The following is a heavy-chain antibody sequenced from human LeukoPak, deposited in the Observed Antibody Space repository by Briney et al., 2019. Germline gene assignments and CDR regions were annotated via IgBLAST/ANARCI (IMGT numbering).Heavy chain of an antibody. CDR1: GYTFTGYY. J-gene: IGHJ6*03. D-gene: IGHD3-22*01. CDR2: INPNSGGT. Sequence: ASVKVSCKASGYTFTGYYMHWVRQAPGQGLEWMGWINPNSGGTNYAQKFQGRVTMTRDTSISTAYMELSRLRSDDTAVYYCARGDYYDSSGYLYYYYYYYTDVWGKGTTVTVSS. V-gene: IGHV1-2*02. CDR3: ARGDYYDSSGYLYYYYYYYTDV.